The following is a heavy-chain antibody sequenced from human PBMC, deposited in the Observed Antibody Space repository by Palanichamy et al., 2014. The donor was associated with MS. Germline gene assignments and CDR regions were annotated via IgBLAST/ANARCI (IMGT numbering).Heavy chain of an antibody. CDR1: GLTFKYAW. Sequence: EVQLVESGGGLVKPGESLRLSCAVSGLTFKYAWMSWVRQAPGKGLEWVGRIKSKTDGGTEDYAALVKGRFSISRDDSTNTIYLQMSSLKIEDTAVYYCVTKEGAVYDWSYGTHDYWGPGTLVTVSS. CDR2: IKSKTDGGTE. CDR3: VTKEGAVYDWSYGTHDY. J-gene: IGHJ4*02. V-gene: IGHV3-15*01. D-gene: IGHD1-7*01.